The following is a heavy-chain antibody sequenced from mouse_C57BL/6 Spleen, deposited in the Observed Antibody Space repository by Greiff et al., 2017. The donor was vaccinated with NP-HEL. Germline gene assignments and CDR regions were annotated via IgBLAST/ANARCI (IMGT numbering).Heavy chain of an antibody. CDR2: ILPGSGST. V-gene: IGHV1-9*01. D-gene: IGHD2-4*01. CDR3: ARQLTVYYDYDARFAY. Sequence: QVQLQQSGAELLKPGASVKLSCKATGYTFTGYWIEWVKQRPGHGLEWIGEILPGSGSTNYNEKFKSKATLTVDKSSSTAYMQLSSLTSEDSAVYYCARQLTVYYDYDARFAYWGQGTLVTVSA. J-gene: IGHJ3*01. CDR1: GYTFTGYW.